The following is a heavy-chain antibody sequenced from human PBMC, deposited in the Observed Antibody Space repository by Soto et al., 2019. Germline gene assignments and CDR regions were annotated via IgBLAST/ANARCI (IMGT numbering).Heavy chain of an antibody. D-gene: IGHD3-10*01. CDR3: ARETYYYGSESYGMAV. CDR2: INPNSGGT. CDR1: GYTFTGYY. Sequence: QVQLVQSGAEVKKPGASVKVSCKASGYTFTGYYMHWVRQAPGQGLEWMGWINPNSGGTNYAQKFQGWVTMTRDTSISTAYMELSRLRSDDTAVYYCARETYYYGSESYGMAVWGQGTTFTVSS. V-gene: IGHV1-2*04. J-gene: IGHJ6*02.